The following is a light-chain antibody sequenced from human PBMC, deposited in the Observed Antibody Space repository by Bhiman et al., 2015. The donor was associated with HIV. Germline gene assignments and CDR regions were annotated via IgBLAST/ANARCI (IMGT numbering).Light chain of an antibody. CDR1: KLGNKY. CDR3: QAWDSTAFYV. V-gene: IGLV3-1*01. CDR2: QNN. Sequence: SYVVTQPPSVSVSPGQTASITRSGDKLGNKYAYWYQQKPGQSPVLVIYQNNKRPSGIPERFSGSNSGNTATLTISGTQAVDEADYYCQAWDSTAFYVFGTGTKVTVL. J-gene: IGLJ1*01.